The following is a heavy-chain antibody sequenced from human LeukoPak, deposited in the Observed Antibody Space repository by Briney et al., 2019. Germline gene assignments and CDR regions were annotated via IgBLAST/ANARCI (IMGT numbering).Heavy chain of an antibody. CDR1: GFTFSGYA. CDR3: ARDVSGPLKTLDY. J-gene: IGHJ4*02. D-gene: IGHD2/OR15-2a*01. Sequence: GGSLRLSCAASGFTFSGYAMNWVRQAPGKGLEWVSSISSSSSYIYYADSVKGRFTISRDNAKNSLYLQMNSLRAEDTAVYYCARDVSGPLKTLDYWGQGTLVTVSS. CDR2: ISSSSSYI. V-gene: IGHV3-21*01.